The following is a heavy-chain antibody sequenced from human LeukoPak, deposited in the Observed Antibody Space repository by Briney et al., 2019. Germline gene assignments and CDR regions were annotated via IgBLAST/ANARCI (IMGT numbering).Heavy chain of an antibody. CDR1: GGSISSYY. Sequence: SETLSLTCTVSGGSISSYYWSWIRQPPGKGLEWIGYIYYSGSTNYNPSLKSRVTISVDTPKNQFSLKLSSVTAADTAVYYCARTLGSSDYWGQGTLVTVSS. D-gene: IGHD6-6*01. CDR3: ARTLGSSDY. V-gene: IGHV4-59*01. CDR2: IYYSGST. J-gene: IGHJ4*02.